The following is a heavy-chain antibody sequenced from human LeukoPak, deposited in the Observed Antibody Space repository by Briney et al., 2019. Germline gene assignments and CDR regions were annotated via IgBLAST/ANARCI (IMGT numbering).Heavy chain of an antibody. D-gene: IGHD3-9*01. J-gene: IGHJ5*02. CDR2: INAGNGNT. CDR1: GYTFTSYA. V-gene: IGHV1-3*01. Sequence: ASVKVSCKASGYTFTSYAMHWVRQAPGQRLEWMGWINAGNGNTKYSQKFQGRVTVTRDTSASTAYMELSSLRSEDTAVYYCARAPYYDILTGYYNWFDPWGQGTLVTVSS. CDR3: ARAPYYDILTGYYNWFDP.